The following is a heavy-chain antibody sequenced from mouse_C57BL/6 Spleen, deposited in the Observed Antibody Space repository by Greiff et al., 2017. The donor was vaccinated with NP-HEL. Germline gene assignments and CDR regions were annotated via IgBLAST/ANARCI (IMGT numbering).Heavy chain of an antibody. CDR1: GFTFSSYT. CDR2: ISGGGGNT. D-gene: IGHD2-10*01. J-gene: IGHJ3*01. CDR3: ARQGAYYGNPFAY. Sequence: EVKLVESGGGLVKPGGSLKLSCAASGFTFSSYTMSWVRQTPEKRLEWVATISGGGGNTYYPDSVKGRFTISRDNAKNTLYLQMSSLRSEDTALYYCARQGAYYGNPFAYWGQGTLVTVSA. V-gene: IGHV5-9*01.